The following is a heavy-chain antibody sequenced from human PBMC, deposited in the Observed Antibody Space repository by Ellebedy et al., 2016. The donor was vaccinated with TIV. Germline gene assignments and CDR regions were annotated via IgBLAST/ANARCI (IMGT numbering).Heavy chain of an antibody. CDR2: IYYGGSTNT. CDR1: GGSISSSSHF. CDR3: ARQGITGDLDY. V-gene: IGHV4-39*01. Sequence: PSETLSLTCTVSGGSISSSSHFWGWIRQPPGKGLEWIGSIYYGGSTNTNSNPSLPSRVTISVDTSNNQFSLELRYVTAADTAVYFCARQGITGDLDYWGQGSLVSVSS. J-gene: IGHJ4*02. D-gene: IGHD4-17*01.